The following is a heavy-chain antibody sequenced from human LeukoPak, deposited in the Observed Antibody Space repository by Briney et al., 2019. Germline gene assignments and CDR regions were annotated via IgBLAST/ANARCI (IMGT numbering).Heavy chain of an antibody. D-gene: IGHD3-9*01. Sequence: ASVKVSCKASGGTFSSYAISWGRQAPGQGLEWMGGIIPIFGTANYAQKFQGRVTITADKSTSTAYMELSSLRSEDTAVYYCARTDPRYFDSLAPLDYWGQGTLVTVSS. CDR1: GGTFSSYA. J-gene: IGHJ4*02. CDR3: ARTDPRYFDSLAPLDY. CDR2: IIPIFGTA. V-gene: IGHV1-69*06.